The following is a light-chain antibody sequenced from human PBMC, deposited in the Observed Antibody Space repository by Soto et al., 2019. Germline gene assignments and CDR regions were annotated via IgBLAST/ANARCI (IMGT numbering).Light chain of an antibody. Sequence: EIVMTQSPATLSVSPGERATLSCRASQSVSSNLAWYQQKRGQAPRLLIYGASIRATGIPARFSGSGSGTEFTLAISSLQYEDFAVYYCQQYNEWPRTFGQGTKVDIK. CDR2: GAS. CDR1: QSVSSN. CDR3: QQYNEWPRT. V-gene: IGKV3-15*01. J-gene: IGKJ1*01.